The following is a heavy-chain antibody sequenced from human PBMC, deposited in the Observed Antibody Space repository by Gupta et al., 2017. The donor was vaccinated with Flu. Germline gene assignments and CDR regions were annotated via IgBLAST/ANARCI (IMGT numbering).Heavy chain of an antibody. V-gene: IGHV3-72*01. CDR3: ARVRTSGSYNFDY. J-gene: IGHJ4*02. D-gene: IGHD1-26*01. Sequence: EVQLVESGGGLVQPGGSLRLSCAASGFTFSDHYMDWVRQAPGKGLEWVGRTRNKANSYTTEYAASVKGRFTVSRDDSKNSLYLQMNSLKTEDTAVYYCARVRTSGSYNFDYWGQGTLVTVSS. CDR2: TRNKANSYTT. CDR1: GFTFSDHY.